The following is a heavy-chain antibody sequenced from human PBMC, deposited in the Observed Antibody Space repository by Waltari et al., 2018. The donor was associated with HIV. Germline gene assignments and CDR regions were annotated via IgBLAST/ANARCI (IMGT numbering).Heavy chain of an antibody. CDR1: GYILTELS. V-gene: IGHV1-24*01. CDR3: ATTRQWLVHSGLDV. J-gene: IGHJ6*02. D-gene: IGHD6-19*01. Sequence: QVQLVQSGAEVKKPGASVKVSCKVSGYILTELSIHWVRQAPGEGLEWMGVFDPEDRETIYAQKCQGRVTRTEDTSTDTTYMELSSLRSEDTAVYYCATTRQWLVHSGLDVWGQGTTVTVSS. CDR2: FDPEDRET.